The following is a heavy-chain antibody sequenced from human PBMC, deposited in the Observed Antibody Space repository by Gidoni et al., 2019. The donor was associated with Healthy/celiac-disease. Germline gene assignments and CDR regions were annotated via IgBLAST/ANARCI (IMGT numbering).Heavy chain of an antibody. J-gene: IGHJ3*02. CDR2: IIPIFGTA. CDR3: ARYGVYCSGGSCFERDDAFDI. V-gene: IGHV1-69*01. D-gene: IGHD2-15*01. Sequence: QVQLVQSGAEVKKPGSSVKVSCKASGGTFSSYATSWVRQAPGQGLEWMGGIIPIFGTANYAQKFQGRVTITADESTSTAYMELSSLRSEDTAVYYCARYGVYCSGGSCFERDDAFDIWGQGTMVTVSS. CDR1: GGTFSSYA.